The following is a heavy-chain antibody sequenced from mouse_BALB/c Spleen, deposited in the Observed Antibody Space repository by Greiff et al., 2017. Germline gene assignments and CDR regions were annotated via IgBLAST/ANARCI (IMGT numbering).Heavy chain of an antibody. Sequence: QVQLKESGPELVKPGASVKISCKASGYAFSSSWMNWVKQRPGQGLEWIGRIYPGDGDTNYNGKFKGKATLTADKSSSTAYMQLSSLTSVDSAVYFCAREGRSGLDYWGQGTTLTVSS. CDR2: IYPGDGDT. CDR3: AREGRSGLDY. J-gene: IGHJ2*01. D-gene: IGHD3-1*01. CDR1: GYAFSSSW. V-gene: IGHV1-82*01.